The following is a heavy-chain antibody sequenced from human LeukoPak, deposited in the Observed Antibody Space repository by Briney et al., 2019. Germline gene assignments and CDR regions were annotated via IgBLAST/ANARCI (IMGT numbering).Heavy chain of an antibody. CDR2: INHSGST. Sequence: PSETLSLTCAVYGGSFSGYYWSWIRQPPGKGLEWIGEINHSGSTNYNPSLKSRVTISVDTSKNQFSLTLSSVTAADTAVYYCARGPYCSGGSCYCCWFDPWGQGTLVTVSS. J-gene: IGHJ5*02. D-gene: IGHD2-15*01. CDR3: ARGPYCSGGSCYCCWFDP. V-gene: IGHV4-34*01. CDR1: GGSFSGYY.